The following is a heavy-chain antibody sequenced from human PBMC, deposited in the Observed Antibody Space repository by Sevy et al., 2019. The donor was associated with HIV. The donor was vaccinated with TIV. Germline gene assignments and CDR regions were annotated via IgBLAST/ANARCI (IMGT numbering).Heavy chain of an antibody. Sequence: GESLKISCKGSGYNFISYWIGWVRQMPGRGLEWMGIIYPDDSDTRYSPSFQGQVTISVRKSINTAYLQWSSLKASDTAMYYCARHHASYGVTGYYYYYGLDVWGQGTTVTVSS. CDR3: ARHHASYGVTGYYYYYGLDV. D-gene: IGHD4-17*01. J-gene: IGHJ6*02. V-gene: IGHV5-51*01. CDR2: IYPDDSDT. CDR1: GYNFISYW.